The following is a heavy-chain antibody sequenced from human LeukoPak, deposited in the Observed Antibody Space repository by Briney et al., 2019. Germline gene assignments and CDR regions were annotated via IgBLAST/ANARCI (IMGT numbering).Heavy chain of an antibody. Sequence: ASVKVSCKASGYTFTGHYIHWVRQAPGQGLEWMGWVNPNSGGTNYAQKFQGRVTMTRDTSITTAYMALSSLRSDDTAVYYCARDNYGIGDYWGQGTLVTVSS. CDR1: GYTFTGHY. CDR2: VNPNSGGT. CDR3: ARDNYGIGDY. J-gene: IGHJ4*02. D-gene: IGHD4-11*01. V-gene: IGHV1-2*02.